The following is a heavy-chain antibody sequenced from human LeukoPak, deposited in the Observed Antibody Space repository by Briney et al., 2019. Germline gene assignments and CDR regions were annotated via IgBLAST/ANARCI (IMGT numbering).Heavy chain of an antibody. CDR3: ARGGTMADDAFDI. Sequence: SETLSLTCTVSGGSISSYYWSWIRQPPGKGLEWIGYIYYSGSTNYNPSLKSRVTISVDTSKNQFSLKLSSVTAADTAVYYCARGGTMADDAFDIWGQGTMVTVSS. D-gene: IGHD3-10*01. V-gene: IGHV4-59*01. CDR2: IYYSGST. J-gene: IGHJ3*02. CDR1: GGSISSYY.